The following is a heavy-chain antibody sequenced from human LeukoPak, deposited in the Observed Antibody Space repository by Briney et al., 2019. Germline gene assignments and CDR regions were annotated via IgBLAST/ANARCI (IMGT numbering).Heavy chain of an antibody. J-gene: IGHJ3*02. D-gene: IGHD2-21*01. Sequence: ASVNVSCTASGYTFTSYGISWVRQAPGQGLEWMGWISAYNGNTNYAQKLQGRVTMTSDTSTSTAYMELRSLRSDDTAVYYCARGIALRGAFDIWGQGTMVTVSS. V-gene: IGHV1-18*01. CDR2: ISAYNGNT. CDR1: GYTFTSYG. CDR3: ARGIALRGAFDI.